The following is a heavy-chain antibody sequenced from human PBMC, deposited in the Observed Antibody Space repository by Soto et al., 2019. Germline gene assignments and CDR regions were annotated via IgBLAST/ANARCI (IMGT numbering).Heavy chain of an antibody. V-gene: IGHV1-69*06. CDR2: IIPIFGTA. D-gene: IGHD3-22*01. CDR3: AIVFSVYYYDSSGYLGAFDI. J-gene: IGHJ3*02. Sequence: SVKVSCKASGGTFSSYAISWVRQAPGQGLEWMGGIIPIFGTANYAQKFQGRVTITADKSTSTAYMELSSLRSEDTAVYYCAIVFSVYYYDSSGYLGAFDIWGQGTMVTVSS. CDR1: GGTFSSYA.